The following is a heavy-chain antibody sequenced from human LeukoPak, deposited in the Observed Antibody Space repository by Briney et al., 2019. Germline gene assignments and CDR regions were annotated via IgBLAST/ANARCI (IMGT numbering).Heavy chain of an antibody. V-gene: IGHV1-8*02. CDR1: GYTFTSYG. Sequence: ASVKVSCKASGYTFTSYGISWVRQATGQGLEWMGWMNPNSGNTGYAQKFQGRVTMTRNTSVSTAYMELSSLRSEDTAVYYCAREGVNWNYDYYYYGMDVWGQGTTVTVSS. D-gene: IGHD1-7*01. CDR3: AREGVNWNYDYYYYGMDV. J-gene: IGHJ6*02. CDR2: MNPNSGNT.